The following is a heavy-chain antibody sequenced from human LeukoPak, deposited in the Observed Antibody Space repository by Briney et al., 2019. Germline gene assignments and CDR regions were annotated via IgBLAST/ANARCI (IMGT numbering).Heavy chain of an antibody. CDR3: ARGNMVRGVITEYYFDY. Sequence: SETLSLTCTVSGGSISSYYWSWIRQPPGKGLEWIGYIYYSGSTNYNPSLKSRVTISVHTSKNQFSLKLSSVTAADTAVYYCARGNMVRGVITEYYFDYWGQGTLVTVSS. CDR2: IYYSGST. D-gene: IGHD3-10*01. CDR1: GGSISSYY. J-gene: IGHJ4*02. V-gene: IGHV4-59*01.